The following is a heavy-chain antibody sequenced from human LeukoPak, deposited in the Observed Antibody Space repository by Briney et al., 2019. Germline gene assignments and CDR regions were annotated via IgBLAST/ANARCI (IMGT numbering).Heavy chain of an antibody. D-gene: IGHD2-2*01. CDR2: ISSSSSYI. V-gene: IGHV3-21*04. CDR3: ARVNTYCNSSRCSRTFDN. J-gene: IGHJ4*02. Sequence: SGGSLRLPCATSGYPLSSPSVNWVRQPSGKALEWVTSISSSSSYIYYADSVKGRFTISRDNAKNSLYLQMSSLRAEDTAVYYCARVNTYCNSSRCSRTFDNWGQGNLVTVSS. CDR1: GYPLSSPS.